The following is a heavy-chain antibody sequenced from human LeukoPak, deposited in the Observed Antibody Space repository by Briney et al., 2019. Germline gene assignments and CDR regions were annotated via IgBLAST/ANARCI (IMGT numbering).Heavy chain of an antibody. J-gene: IGHJ3*02. D-gene: IGHD3-10*01. CDR1: GFTFSSYA. CDR2: INGSGGST. Sequence: PGGSLRLSCAASGFTFSSYAMSWVRQAPGKGLEWVSAINGSGGSTYYADSVKGRFTISRDNSKNTLYLQMNSLRAKDTAVYYCAKRITMVRGALALDAFDIWGQGTMVTVSS. CDR3: AKRITMVRGALALDAFDI. V-gene: IGHV3-23*01.